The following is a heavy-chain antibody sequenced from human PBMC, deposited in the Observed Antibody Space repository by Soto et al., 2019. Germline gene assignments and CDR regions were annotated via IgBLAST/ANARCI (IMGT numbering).Heavy chain of an antibody. CDR3: AKDETIVLVPAAMRY. CDR1: GFTFSSYG. V-gene: IGHV3-30*18. Sequence: QVQLVESGGGVVQPGRSLRLSCAASGFTFSSYGMHWVRQAPGKGLEWVAVISYDGSNKYYADSVKGRFTISRDNSKNTPYLQMNSLRAEDTAVYYCAKDETIVLVPAAMRYWGQGTLVTVSS. J-gene: IGHJ4*02. CDR2: ISYDGSNK. D-gene: IGHD2-2*01.